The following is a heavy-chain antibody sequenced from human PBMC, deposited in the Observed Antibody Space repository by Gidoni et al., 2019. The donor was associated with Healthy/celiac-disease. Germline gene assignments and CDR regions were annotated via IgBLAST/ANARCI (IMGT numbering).Heavy chain of an antibody. Sequence: EVQLLESGGGLVQPGGSLRLSCAASGFTFSSYAMSWVRQAPGKGLEWVSAISGSGGSTYYADSVKGRFTISRDNSKNTLYLQMNSLRAEDMAVYYCAKDDYDFWSGPNYYYYMDVWGKGTTVTVSS. V-gene: IGHV3-23*01. J-gene: IGHJ6*03. CDR1: GFTFSSYA. D-gene: IGHD3-3*01. CDR2: ISGSGGST. CDR3: AKDDYDFWSGPNYYYYMDV.